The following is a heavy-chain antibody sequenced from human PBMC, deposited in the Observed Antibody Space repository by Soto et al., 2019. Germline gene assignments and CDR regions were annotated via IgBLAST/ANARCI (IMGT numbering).Heavy chain of an antibody. Sequence: GGSLRLSCAASGFTFSSYGMHWVRQAPGKGLEWVAVISYDGSNKYYADSVKGRFTISRDNSKNTLYLQMNSLRAEDTAVYYCAKDRRIVGATTGFDYWGQGTLVTVSS. CDR3: AKDRRIVGATTGFDY. D-gene: IGHD1-26*01. V-gene: IGHV3-30*18. CDR1: GFTFSSYG. J-gene: IGHJ4*02. CDR2: ISYDGSNK.